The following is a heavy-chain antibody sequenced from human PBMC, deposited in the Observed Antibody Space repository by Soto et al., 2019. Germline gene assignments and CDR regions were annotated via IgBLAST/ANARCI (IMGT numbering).Heavy chain of an antibody. CDR2: IYYSGST. V-gene: IGHV4-59*01. D-gene: IGHD2-2*01. J-gene: IGHJ6*02. CDR3: ARDGRYCRSTSCAYYYYDGMDV. Sequence: SETLSLTCTVSGGSISSYYWSWIRQPPGKGLEWIGYIYYSGSTNYNPSLKSRVTISVDTSKNQFSLKLSSVTAADTAVYYCARDGRYCRSTSCAYYYYDGMDVWGQGTTVTVSS. CDR1: GGSISSYY.